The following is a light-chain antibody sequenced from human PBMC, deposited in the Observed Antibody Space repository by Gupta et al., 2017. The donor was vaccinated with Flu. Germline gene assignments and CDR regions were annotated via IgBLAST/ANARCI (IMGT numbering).Light chain of an antibody. CDR1: QSLSSSY. CDR3: QQDDSSPPT. CDR2: GGS. V-gene: IGKV3-20*01. J-gene: IGKJ3*01. Sequence: VTLSWSPGERATRSCRASQSLSSSYFAWYQQKPGQAPRLLIYGGSSRATGTPDRFSGSGSGTDFTLTISRLEPEDFAVYYCQQDDSSPPTFGHGTKVDV.